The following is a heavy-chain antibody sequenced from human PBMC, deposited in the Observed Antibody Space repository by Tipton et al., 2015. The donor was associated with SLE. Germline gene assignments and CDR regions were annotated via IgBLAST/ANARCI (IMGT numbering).Heavy chain of an antibody. D-gene: IGHD3-22*01. CDR3: ARYYYDSSGYYPAEYFQH. CDR1: GGSFSGYY. CDR2: INHSGST. Sequence: TLSLTCAVYGGSFSGYYWSWIRQPPGKGLEWIGEINHSGSTNYNPPLKSRVTISVDTSKNQFSLKLSSVTAADTAVYYCARYYYDSSGYYPAEYFQHWGQGTLVTVSS. J-gene: IGHJ1*01. V-gene: IGHV4-34*01.